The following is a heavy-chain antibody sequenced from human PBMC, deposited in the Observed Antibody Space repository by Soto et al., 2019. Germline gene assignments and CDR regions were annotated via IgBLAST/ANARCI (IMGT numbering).Heavy chain of an antibody. Sequence: ASVKVSCKASWYNFSNYDVNWVRQAPGQGLEWMGWINSCSGNTDYAQKFQGRVSLTTETSTTTAYMELRSLRSDDTAVYYCATKPLGVCGLYYYAMDGWG. D-gene: IGHD2-21*02. J-gene: IGHJ6*02. CDR2: INSCSGNT. CDR1: WYNFSNYD. V-gene: IGHV1-18*04. CDR3: ATKPLGVCGLYYYAMDG.